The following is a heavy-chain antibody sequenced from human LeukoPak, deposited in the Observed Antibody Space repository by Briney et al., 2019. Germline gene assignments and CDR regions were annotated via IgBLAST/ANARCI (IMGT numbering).Heavy chain of an antibody. J-gene: IGHJ5*02. D-gene: IGHD6-13*01. Sequence: GGSLRLSCVASGFTFSSYSMNWVRQAPGKGLEWVSSISSSSSYIYYADSVKGRFTISRDNAKNSLYLQMNSLRAEDTAVYYCARVLELAAAGTGFDPWGQGTLVTVSS. CDR2: ISSSSSYI. CDR3: ARVLELAAAGTGFDP. CDR1: GFTFSSYS. V-gene: IGHV3-21*01.